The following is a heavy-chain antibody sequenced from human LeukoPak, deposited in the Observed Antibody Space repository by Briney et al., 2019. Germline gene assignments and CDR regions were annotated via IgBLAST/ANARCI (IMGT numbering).Heavy chain of an antibody. D-gene: IGHD3-10*01. Sequence: GGSLRLSCATSTFTFSSYTMNWVRQAPGKGLEWVSYISPSGNSKYHADSVKGRFTISRDNAENSLYLQMNSLRAEDTGVYYWGRDFLGESGAGGYWGQGNLVTVSS. V-gene: IGHV3-21*01. CDR1: TFTFSSYT. CDR2: ISPSGNSK. J-gene: IGHJ4*02. CDR3: GRDFLGESGAGGY.